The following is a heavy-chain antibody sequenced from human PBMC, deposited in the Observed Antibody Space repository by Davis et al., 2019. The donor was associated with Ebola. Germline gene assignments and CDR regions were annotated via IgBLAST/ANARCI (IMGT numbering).Heavy chain of an antibody. CDR3: ARGAPHEDYFDY. CDR2: INPNSGGT. CDR1: GYTFTSYG. J-gene: IGHJ4*02. V-gene: IGHV1-2*02. Sequence: ASVKVSCKASGYTFTSYGISWVRQAPGQGLEWMGWINPNSGGTNYAQKFQGRVTMTRDTSTSTVYMELSSLRSEDTAVYYCARGAPHEDYFDYWGQGTLVTVSS.